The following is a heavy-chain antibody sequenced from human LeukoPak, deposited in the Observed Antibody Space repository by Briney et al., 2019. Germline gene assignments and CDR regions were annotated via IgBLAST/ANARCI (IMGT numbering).Heavy chain of an antibody. CDR1: GGSISSSNW. V-gene: IGHV4-4*02. J-gene: IGHJ6*02. CDR3: ARDCSGGSCYKDYYYYGMDV. Sequence: SGTLSLTCAVSGGSISSSNWWSWVRQPPGKGLEWIGEIYHSGSTNYNPSLKSRVTISVDKSKNQFSLKLSSVTAADTAVYYCARDCSGGSCYKDYYYYGMDVWGQGTTVTVSS. CDR2: IYHSGST. D-gene: IGHD2-15*01.